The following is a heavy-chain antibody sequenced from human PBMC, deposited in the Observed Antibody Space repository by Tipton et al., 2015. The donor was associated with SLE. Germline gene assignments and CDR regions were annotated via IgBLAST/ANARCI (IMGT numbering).Heavy chain of an antibody. CDR2: IIPIFTTT. CDR1: GGTFSASA. D-gene: IGHD4-11*01. V-gene: IGHV1-69*06. Sequence: QLVQSGAEVKKPGSSVKVSCKASGGTFSASAISWVRQAPGQGLEWMGGIIPIFTTTNYAQKFQGRVTMTADKSTSTTYMELSSLGSEDTALYYCAAYINYPAYWGQGTLVTVSS. J-gene: IGHJ4*02. CDR3: AAYINYPAY.